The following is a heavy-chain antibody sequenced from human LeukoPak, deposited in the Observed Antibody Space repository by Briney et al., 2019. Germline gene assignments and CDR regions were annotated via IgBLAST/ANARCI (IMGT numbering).Heavy chain of an antibody. CDR3: ARDRGYSYGLRS. V-gene: IGHV4-39*07. CDR2: IYYSGST. D-gene: IGHD5-18*01. Sequence: SETLSLTCTVSGGSISSSSYYWGWIRQPPGKGLEWIGSIYYSGSTYYNPSLKSRVTISVDTSKNQFSLKLSSVTAADTAVYYCARDRGYSYGLRSWGQGTLVTVSS. CDR1: GGSISSSSYY. J-gene: IGHJ4*02.